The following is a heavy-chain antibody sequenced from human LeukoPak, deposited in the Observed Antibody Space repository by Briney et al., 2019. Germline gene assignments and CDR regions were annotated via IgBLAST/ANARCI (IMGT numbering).Heavy chain of an antibody. D-gene: IGHD6-19*01. J-gene: IGHJ5*02. CDR2: ISSSSSYI. Sequence: GGSLRLSCAASGFTFSRYSFNWVRQAPGKGLDWVSFISSSSSYIYYADSVKGRFTISRDNAKNSLYLQMNSLRAEDTAVYYCASLSSGWPWGQGTLVTVSS. CDR1: GFTFSRYS. CDR3: ASLSSGWP. V-gene: IGHV3-21*04.